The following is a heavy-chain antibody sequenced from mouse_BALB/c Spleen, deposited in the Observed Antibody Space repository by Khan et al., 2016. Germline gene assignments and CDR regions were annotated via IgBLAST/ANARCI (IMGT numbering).Heavy chain of an antibody. CDR1: GYTFGSYW. CDR3: ARGAY. CDR2: ILPGSGST. J-gene: IGHJ3*01. Sequence: QVQLQQSGAELMKPGASVKISCKATGYTFGSYWIEWVKQRPGHGLEWIGEILPGSGSTNYNENFKVTATFTADTSSNTASMQLRSLTSGDSAVYYCARGAYWGQGTLVTVSA. V-gene: IGHV1-9*01.